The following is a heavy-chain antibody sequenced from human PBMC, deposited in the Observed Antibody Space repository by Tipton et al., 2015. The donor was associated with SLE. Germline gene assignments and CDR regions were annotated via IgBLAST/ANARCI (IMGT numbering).Heavy chain of an antibody. CDR1: GVSMSSSSYY. V-gene: IGHV4-39*01. J-gene: IGHJ3*01. CDR2: IYYSGTT. CDR3: ARILITMVEVLIGYDGFDV. D-gene: IGHD3-22*01. Sequence: TLSLTCAVSGVSMSSSSYYWGWIRQPPGKGLEWIGSIYYSGTTYYNPSLKSRVTISVDTSKNQFSLRLRSVTAGDTAVYYCARILITMVEVLIGYDGFDVWGQGTMVTVSS.